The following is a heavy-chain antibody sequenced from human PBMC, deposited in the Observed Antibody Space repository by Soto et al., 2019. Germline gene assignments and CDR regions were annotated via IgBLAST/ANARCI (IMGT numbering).Heavy chain of an antibody. CDR3: AGGGYSNYYYYYYGMDV. J-gene: IGHJ6*02. D-gene: IGHD4-4*01. CDR2: IYHSGST. CDR1: GGSISSSNW. V-gene: IGHV4-4*02. Sequence: PSETPSLTCAVSGGSISSSNWWSWVRQPPGKGLEWIGEIYHSGSTNYNPSLKSRVTISVDKSKNQFSLKLSSVTAADTAVYYCAGGGYSNYYYYYYGMDVWGQGTTVTVSS.